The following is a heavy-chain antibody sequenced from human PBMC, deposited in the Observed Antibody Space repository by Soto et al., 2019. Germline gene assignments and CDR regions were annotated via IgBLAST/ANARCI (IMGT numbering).Heavy chain of an antibody. Sequence: PGGSLRLSCAASGFMFSAYTMNWVRQAPGKGLEWLSSISDDSSYIDYADSLRGRFTVSSDNARNSLYLQIDSLGVEDTAVYYCATPYYFNHWGPGTLVTVSS. CDR2: ISDDSSYI. CDR1: GFMFSAYT. D-gene: IGHD3-16*01. J-gene: IGHJ1*01. CDR3: ATPYYFNH. V-gene: IGHV3-21*06.